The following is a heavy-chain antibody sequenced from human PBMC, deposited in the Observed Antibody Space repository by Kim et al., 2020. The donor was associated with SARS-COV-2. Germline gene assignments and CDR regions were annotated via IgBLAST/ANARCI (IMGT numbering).Heavy chain of an antibody. CDR1: GFNVSSFF. D-gene: IGHD7-27*01. CDR2: IYRSGET. CDR3: SKLGSYNWFDS. Sequence: GGSLRLSCAASGFNVSSFFMSWVRQAPGKGPEWVSIIYRSGETHYAASVMGRFTISRDSSENMLSLQMANLRAADTALYYCSKLGSYNWFDSWAQGTLVTVSS. J-gene: IGHJ5*01. V-gene: IGHV3-53*01.